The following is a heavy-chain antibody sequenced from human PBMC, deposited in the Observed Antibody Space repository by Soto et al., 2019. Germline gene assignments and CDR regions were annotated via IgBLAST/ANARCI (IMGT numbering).Heavy chain of an antibody. V-gene: IGHV1-2*02. CDR3: ARAGYRSHRRLYSTFDY. CDR2: INPNSGGT. Sequence: QVQLVQSGAEVKKPGASVKVSCKAPGYTFTGYYMHWVRQAPGQGLEWMGWINPNSGGTNYAQKFQGRVTMTRDTSISTAYMELSRLRSDDTAVYYCARAGYRSHRRLYSTFDYWGQGTLVTVSS. J-gene: IGHJ4*02. D-gene: IGHD6-13*01. CDR1: GYTFTGYY.